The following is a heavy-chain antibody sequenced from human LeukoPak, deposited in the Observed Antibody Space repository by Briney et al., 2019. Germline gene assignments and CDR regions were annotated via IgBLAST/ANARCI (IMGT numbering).Heavy chain of an antibody. CDR3: ARRGWGFGEPKRDHDTFDI. J-gene: IGHJ3*02. CDR1: GCSFTIYW. V-gene: IGHV5-51*01. CDR2: FYPVDYDA. Sequence: GGSLKISGLGSGCSFTIYWVAGLRRMHGQGLDWMGIFYPVDYDARYSPSFQGQVTISVDKSISNTYLRWSSLKASDTAMYYCARRGWGFGEPKRDHDTFDIWGQGTMVTVSS. D-gene: IGHD3-10*01.